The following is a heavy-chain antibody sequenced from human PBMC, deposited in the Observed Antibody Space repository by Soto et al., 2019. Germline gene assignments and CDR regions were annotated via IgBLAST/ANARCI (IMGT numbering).Heavy chain of an antibody. CDR1: GGSISSGGYY. CDR2: IYYSGST. D-gene: IGHD3-9*01. CDR3: ARVGDDILTGYFPNNWFDP. J-gene: IGHJ5*02. V-gene: IGHV4-31*03. Sequence: SETLSLTCTVSGGSISSGGYYWSWIRQHPGKGLEWIGYIYYSGSTYYNPSLKSRVTISVDTSKNQFSLKLSSVTAADTAVYYCARVGDDILTGYFPNNWFDPWGQGTLVTVSS.